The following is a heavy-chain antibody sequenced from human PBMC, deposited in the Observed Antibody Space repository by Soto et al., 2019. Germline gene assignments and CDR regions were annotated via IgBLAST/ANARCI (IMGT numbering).Heavy chain of an antibody. J-gene: IGHJ6*02. CDR3: ARDSSGRQYYGMDV. Sequence: HPGVSLRLSCTPSGFIFSDYSMNWVRQAPGKGLEWISYITTTSSTMYYADSVKGRFTISRDNAKNSLYLQMNSLRDEDTAVYYCARDSSGRQYYGMDVWGQGTTVTVSS. V-gene: IGHV3-48*02. D-gene: IGHD3-22*01. CDR1: GFIFSDYS. CDR2: ITTTSSTM.